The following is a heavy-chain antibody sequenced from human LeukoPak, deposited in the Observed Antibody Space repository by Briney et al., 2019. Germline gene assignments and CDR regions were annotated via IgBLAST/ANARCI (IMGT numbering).Heavy chain of an antibody. Sequence: PSETLSLTCKVSGGSISSYYWSWIRQSPGKGLEWIGYIYYSGTTNYNPSLKSRVTISVDTSKNQFSLKLSSVTAADTAVYYCARGVYIAAAQYGYWGQGTLVTVSS. D-gene: IGHD6-13*01. CDR3: ARGVYIAAAQYGY. V-gene: IGHV4-59*01. J-gene: IGHJ4*02. CDR1: GGSISSYY. CDR2: IYYSGTT.